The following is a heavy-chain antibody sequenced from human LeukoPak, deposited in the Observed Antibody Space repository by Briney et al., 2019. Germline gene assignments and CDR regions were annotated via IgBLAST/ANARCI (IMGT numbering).Heavy chain of an antibody. J-gene: IGHJ3*02. CDR3: ARDPSSGSYSFWGGDDAFDI. D-gene: IGHD1-26*01. Sequence: GGSLRLSCAASGFTFSSYSMNWVRQAPGKGLEWVSSISSSSSYIYYADSVKGRFTISRDNAKNSLYLQMNSLRAEDTAVHYCARDPSSGSYSFWGGDDAFDIWGQGTMVTVSS. V-gene: IGHV3-21*01. CDR2: ISSSSSYI. CDR1: GFTFSSYS.